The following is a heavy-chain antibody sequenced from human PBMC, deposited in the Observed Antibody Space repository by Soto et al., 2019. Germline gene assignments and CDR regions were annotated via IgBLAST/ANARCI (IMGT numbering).Heavy chain of an antibody. CDR3: ARVTTVTKTYYYYGMDV. V-gene: IGHV4-39*01. CDR1: GGSISSSSYY. D-gene: IGHD4-4*01. CDR2: IYYSGST. Sequence: PSETLSLTCTVSGGSISSSSYYWGWIRQPPGKGLEWIGSIYYSGSTYYNPSLKSRVTISVDTSKNQFSLKLSSVTAADTAVYYCARVTTVTKTYYYYGMDVWGQGTTVTVSS. J-gene: IGHJ6*02.